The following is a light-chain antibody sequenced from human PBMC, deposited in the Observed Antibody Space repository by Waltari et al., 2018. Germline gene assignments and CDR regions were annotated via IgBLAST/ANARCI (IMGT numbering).Light chain of an antibody. V-gene: IGLV2-23*02. Sequence: QSALTQPASVSGSPGQSLTISCTGTRRHVWSYTPVPWYQQYPGKAPKLIIYEVSKRPSGLSNRFSGSKSGNTASLTISGLQAEDEADYYCCSNAGRTTVLFGGGTKVTVL. CDR3: CSNAGRTTVL. J-gene: IGLJ2*01. CDR2: EVS. CDR1: RRHVWSYTP.